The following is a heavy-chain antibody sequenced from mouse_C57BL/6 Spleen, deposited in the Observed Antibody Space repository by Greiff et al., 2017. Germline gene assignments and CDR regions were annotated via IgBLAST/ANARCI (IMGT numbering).Heavy chain of an antibody. CDR2: ISSGSSTI. CDR1: GFTFSDYG. V-gene: IGHV5-17*01. J-gene: IGHJ3*01. D-gene: IGHD2-4*01. CDR3: ARRYYDYHRGFAY. Sequence: EVKLMESGGGLVKPGGSLKLSCAASGFTFSDYGMHWVRQAPEKGLEWVAYISSGSSTIYYADTVKGRFTISRDNAKNTLFLQMTSLRSEDTAMYYCARRYYDYHRGFAYWGQGTLVTVSA.